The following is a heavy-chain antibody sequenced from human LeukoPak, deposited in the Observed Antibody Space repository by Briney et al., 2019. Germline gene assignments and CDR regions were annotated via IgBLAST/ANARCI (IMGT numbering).Heavy chain of an antibody. Sequence: GGSLRLSCATSGFTFSSDVMSWVRQAPGKGLEWVSGISGSGSVTQYADSVKGRFTISRDSSKSTLYLQMNSLRVEDTAVYYCAKGRVSCAGDCHAGPPGYWGQGTLVTVSS. D-gene: IGHD2-21*02. CDR2: ISGSGSVT. CDR3: AKGRVSCAGDCHAGPPGY. CDR1: GFTFSSDV. V-gene: IGHV3-23*01. J-gene: IGHJ4*02.